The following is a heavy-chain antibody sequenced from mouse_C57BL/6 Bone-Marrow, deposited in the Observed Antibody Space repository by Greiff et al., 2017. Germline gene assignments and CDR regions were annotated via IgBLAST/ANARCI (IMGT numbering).Heavy chain of an antibody. CDR2: ILPGSGNT. J-gene: IGHJ4*01. V-gene: IGHV1-9*01. Sequence: VHLVESGAELMKPGASVKLSCTATGYTFTGYWIEWVKQRPGHGLEWIGEILPGSGNTNYNEKFKGKATFTADTSSNTAYMQLSSLTTEDSAIYYCARDLLWPRQYAMDYWGQGTSVTVSS. CDR1: GYTFTGYW. CDR3: ARDLLWPRQYAMDY. D-gene: IGHD2-2*01.